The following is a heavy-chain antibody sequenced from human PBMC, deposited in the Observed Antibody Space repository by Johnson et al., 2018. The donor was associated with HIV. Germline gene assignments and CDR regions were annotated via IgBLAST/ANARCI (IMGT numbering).Heavy chain of an antibody. V-gene: IGHV3-30*18. J-gene: IGHJ3*02. CDR2: ISYDGSNK. CDR1: GFTFSSYA. D-gene: IGHD5-18*01. Sequence: QVQLVESGGRVVQPGRSLRLACAASGFTFSSYAMHWVRQAPGKGLEWVAVISYDGSNKYYADSVKGRFTISRDNSKNTLYLQMNSLRAEDTAVYYCAKDLVDTAMDDAFDIWGQGTMVTVSS. CDR3: AKDLVDTAMDDAFDI.